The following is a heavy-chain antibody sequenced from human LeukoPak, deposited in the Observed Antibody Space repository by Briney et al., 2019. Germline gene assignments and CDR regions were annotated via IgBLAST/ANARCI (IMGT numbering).Heavy chain of an antibody. CDR2: ISGSGGST. CDR3: ARSAEGIAVAGARGHFDY. V-gene: IGHV3-23*01. J-gene: IGHJ4*02. CDR1: GFTFSNYW. Sequence: GGSLRLSCAASGFTFSNYWMHWVRQAPGKGLEWVSAISGSGGSTYYADSVKGRFTISRDNSKNTLYLQMNSLRAEDTAVYYCARSAEGIAVAGARGHFDYWGQGTLVTVSS. D-gene: IGHD6-19*01.